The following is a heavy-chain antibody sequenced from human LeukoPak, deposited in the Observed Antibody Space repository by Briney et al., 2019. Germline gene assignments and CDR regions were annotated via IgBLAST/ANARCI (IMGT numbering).Heavy chain of an antibody. J-gene: IGHJ4*02. CDR1: GGSISSSSYY. CDR2: IYHSGST. CDR3: ARLSDRILGSYYFDH. Sequence: SETLSLTCTVSGGSISSSSYYWGWIRQPPGKGLEWIGYIYHSGSTNYNPSLKSRVTISIDTSNNLFSLKLDSVTAADTAVYYCARLSDRILGSYYFDHWGQGTLVTVSS. V-gene: IGHV4-61*05. D-gene: IGHD3-9*01.